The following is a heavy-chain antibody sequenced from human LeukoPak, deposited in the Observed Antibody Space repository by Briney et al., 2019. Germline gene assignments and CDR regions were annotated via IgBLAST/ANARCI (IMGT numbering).Heavy chain of an antibody. D-gene: IGHD5-24*01. J-gene: IGHJ1*01. CDR2: ISYDGNNK. V-gene: IGHV3-30-3*02. CDR1: GFTFSNYA. CDR3: AKKEMAHFQH. Sequence: GSLRLSCAASGFTFSNYAMHWVRQAPGKGLEWVALISYDGNNKYHADSVKGRFTISRDNSKNTLYLQMNSLRAEDTAVYYCAKKEMAHFQHWGQGTLVTVSS.